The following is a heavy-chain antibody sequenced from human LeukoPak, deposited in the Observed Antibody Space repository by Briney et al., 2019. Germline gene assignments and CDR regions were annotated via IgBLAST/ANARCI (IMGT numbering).Heavy chain of an antibody. J-gene: IGHJ5*02. Sequence: GGSLRLSCAASGFTFSSYAMHWVRQAPGKGLEWVAVISYDGSNKYYADSVKGRFTISRDNSKNTLYLQMNSLRAEDTAVYYCARWLAAGRRRKFDPWGQGTLVTVSS. CDR2: ISYDGSNK. CDR3: ARWLAAGRRRKFDP. D-gene: IGHD6-13*01. V-gene: IGHV3-30-3*01. CDR1: GFTFSSYA.